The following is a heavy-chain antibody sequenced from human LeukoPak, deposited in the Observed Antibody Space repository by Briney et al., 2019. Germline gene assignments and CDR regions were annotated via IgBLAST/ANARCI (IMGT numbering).Heavy chain of an antibody. J-gene: IGHJ3*02. CDR3: ARDITATTDAFDI. CDR2: IYYSGNT. V-gene: IGHV4-59*01. Sequence: SETLSLTCTVSGGSISSYYWSWIRQPPGKGLEWIGSIYYSGNTYYNPSLKSRVTISGDTSKNQFSLKLSSVTAADTAVYYCARDITATTDAFDIWGQGTMVIVSS. D-gene: IGHD1-7*01. CDR1: GGSISSYY.